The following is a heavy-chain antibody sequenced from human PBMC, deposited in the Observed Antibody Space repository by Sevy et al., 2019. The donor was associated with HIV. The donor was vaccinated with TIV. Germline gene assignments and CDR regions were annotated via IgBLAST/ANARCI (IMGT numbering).Heavy chain of an antibody. Sequence: ASVNVSCKASGGTFSSYAISWVRQAPGQGLEWMGGIIPIFGTANDAQKFQGRVTITADESTSTAYMELSSLRSEDTAVYYCARVLYYYDSNGSFQEAQTYWYFDLWGRGTLVTVSS. CDR1: GGTFSSYA. D-gene: IGHD3-22*01. V-gene: IGHV1-69*13. CDR3: ARVLYYYDSNGSFQEAQTYWYFDL. CDR2: IIPIFGTA. J-gene: IGHJ2*01.